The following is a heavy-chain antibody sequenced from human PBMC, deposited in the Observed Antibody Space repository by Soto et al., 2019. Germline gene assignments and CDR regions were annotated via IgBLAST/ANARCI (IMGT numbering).Heavy chain of an antibody. CDR3: ARDHPTFFGEFYYYGMDV. D-gene: IGHD3-10*01. Sequence: PGGSLRLSCAASVFTFSSYEMNWVRQAPGKGLEWVSYISSSGSTIYYADSVKGRFTISRDNAKNSLYLQMNSLRAEDTAVYYCARDHPTFFGEFYYYGMDVWGQGTTVTVSS. CDR2: ISSSGSTI. V-gene: IGHV3-48*03. CDR1: VFTFSSYE. J-gene: IGHJ6*02.